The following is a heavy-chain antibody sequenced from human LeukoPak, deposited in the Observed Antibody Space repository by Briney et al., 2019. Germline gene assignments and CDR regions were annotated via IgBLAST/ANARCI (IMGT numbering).Heavy chain of an antibody. CDR1: GFTFDDYT. CDR2: ISYDGSNK. V-gene: IGHV3-30*04. D-gene: IGHD6-13*01. CDR3: AREIIAAAGTWVFSNWFDP. Sequence: PGGSLRLSCAASGFTFDDYTMHWVRQAPGKGLEWVAVISYDGSNKYYADSVKGRFTISRDNSKNTLYLQMNSLRAEDTAVYYCAREIIAAAGTWVFSNWFDPWGQGTLVTVSS. J-gene: IGHJ5*02.